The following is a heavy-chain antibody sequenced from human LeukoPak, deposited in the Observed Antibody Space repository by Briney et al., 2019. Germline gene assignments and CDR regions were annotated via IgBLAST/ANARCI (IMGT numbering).Heavy chain of an antibody. CDR2: ISYDGSNK. D-gene: IGHD1-26*01. CDR1: GFTFSSYG. Sequence: GRSLRLSCAASGFTFSSYGMHWVRQAPGKGLEWVAVISYDGSNKYYADSVKGRFTISRDNSKNTLYLQMNSLRAEDTAVYYCAKGSIVGATYSFDYWGQGTLVTVSS. CDR3: AKGSIVGATYSFDY. V-gene: IGHV3-30*18. J-gene: IGHJ4*02.